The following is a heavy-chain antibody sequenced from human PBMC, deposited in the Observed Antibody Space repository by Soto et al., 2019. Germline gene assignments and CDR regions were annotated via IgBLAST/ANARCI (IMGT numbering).Heavy chain of an antibody. D-gene: IGHD2-15*01. CDR2: INPSGGST. V-gene: IGHV1-46*04. CDR3: ARDRSAVVKGYWYFDL. CDR1: GYTFSSYY. Sequence: QVQLVQSGAEVKKPGASVKVSCKASGYTFSSYYMHWVRQAPGQGLEWMGIINPSGGSTSYAQKLQGRVTMTRDTSTSTVYMELSSLRSEDTAVYYCARDRSAVVKGYWYFDLWGRGTLVTVSS. J-gene: IGHJ2*01.